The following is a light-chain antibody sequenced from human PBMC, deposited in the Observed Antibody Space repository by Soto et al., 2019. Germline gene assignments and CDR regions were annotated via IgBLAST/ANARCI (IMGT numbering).Light chain of an antibody. J-gene: IGKJ5*01. V-gene: IGKV3-15*01. CDR1: QSVGSN. CDR3: QQYNNWS. Sequence: EMVMTQSPDTLSVSPGEGATLSCRASQSVGSNLAWYQQKPGQAPRLLIYAASTRATGIPARFSGSGSGTEFTLTISSLQSEDFAVYYCQQYNNWSFGQGTRLEIK. CDR2: AAS.